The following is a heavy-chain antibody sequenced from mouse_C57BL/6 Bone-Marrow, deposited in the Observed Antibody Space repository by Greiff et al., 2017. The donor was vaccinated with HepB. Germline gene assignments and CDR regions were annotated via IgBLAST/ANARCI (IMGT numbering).Heavy chain of an antibody. V-gene: IGHV1-69*01. CDR2: IDPSDSYT. Sequence: QVHVKQPGAELVMPGASVKLSCKASGYTFTSYWMHWVKQRPGQGLEWIGEIDPSDSYTNYNQKFKGKSTLTVDKSSSTAYMQLSSLTSEDSAVYYCARSRGEGPSYFDYWGQGTTLTVSS. CDR1: GYTFTSYW. CDR3: ARSRGEGPSYFDY. J-gene: IGHJ2*01.